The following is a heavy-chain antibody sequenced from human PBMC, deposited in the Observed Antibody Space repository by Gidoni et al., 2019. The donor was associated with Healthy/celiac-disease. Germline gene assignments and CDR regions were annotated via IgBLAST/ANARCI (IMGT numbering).Heavy chain of an antibody. D-gene: IGHD3-3*01. CDR2: IKQDGSEK. V-gene: IGHV3-7*03. CDR1: GFTFRSYW. J-gene: IGHJ4*02. CDR3: AKEGLRFLEWLSEYYFDY. Sequence: EVQLVESGGGLVQPGGSLRLSCAAPGFTFRSYWISWVRQAPGKGLEWVANIKQDGSEKYYVDSVKGRFTISRDNAKNSLYLQMNSLRAEDTAVYYCAKEGLRFLEWLSEYYFDYWGQGTLVTVSS.